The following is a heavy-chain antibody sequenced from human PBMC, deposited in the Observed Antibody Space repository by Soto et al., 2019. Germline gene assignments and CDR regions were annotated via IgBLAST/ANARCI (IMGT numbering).Heavy chain of an antibody. CDR2: IWDDGSNK. D-gene: IGHD3-3*01. J-gene: IGHJ4*02. Sequence: QVQLVESGGGVVQPGRSLRLSCAASGFTFSSYGMHWVRQAPGKGLEWVAVIWDDGSNKYYADSVKGRFTISRDNSKXXXXXXXXXXXXXXXXXXXXXXXXXXXXXXDLDYWGQGTLVTVSS. CDR1: GFTFSSYG. CDR3: XXXXXXXXXXDLDY. V-gene: IGHV3-33*01.